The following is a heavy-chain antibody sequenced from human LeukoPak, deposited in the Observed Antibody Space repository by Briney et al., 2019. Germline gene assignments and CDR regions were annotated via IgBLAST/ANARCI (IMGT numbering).Heavy chain of an antibody. CDR3: ARDEGDAVLYYFDY. CDR1: GYAFTNYE. Sequence: GASVKVSCKASGYAFTNYEINWVRQAPGQGLEWLGWMNPNNAQTGSEPKFQGRVALTMNMSINTAYMELSSLRSEDTAVYYCARDEGDAVLYYFDYWGQGTLVTVSS. CDR2: MNPNNAQT. D-gene: IGHD3-16*01. V-gene: IGHV1-8*01. J-gene: IGHJ4*02.